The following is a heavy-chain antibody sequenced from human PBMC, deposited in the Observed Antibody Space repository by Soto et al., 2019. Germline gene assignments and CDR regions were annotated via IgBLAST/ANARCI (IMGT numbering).Heavy chain of an antibody. V-gene: IGHV3-73*01. D-gene: IGHD6-13*01. Sequence: EVQLVESGGGLVQPGGSLKLSCAASGFTFSGSAMHWVRQASGKGLEWVGRIRSKANSYATAYAASVKGSFTISRDDSKNTAYLQMNSLKTEDTAVYYCTRVTRGALSIAATGFDPWGQGTLVTVSS. CDR2: IRSKANSYAT. CDR3: TRVTRGALSIAATGFDP. J-gene: IGHJ5*02. CDR1: GFTFSGSA.